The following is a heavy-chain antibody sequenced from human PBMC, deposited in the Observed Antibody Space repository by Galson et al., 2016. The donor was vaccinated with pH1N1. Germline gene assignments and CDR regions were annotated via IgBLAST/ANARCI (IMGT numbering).Heavy chain of an antibody. CDR3: AHRRSPYVDFCGGPNWFDS. Sequence: PALVKPTQTLTLTCTVSGFSLDTSGVGVGWIRQPPGKALEWLGDICWNDEKRYSPSLRNSLTNTKEASKNQEVLTMTNVDPVDTATYFCAHRRSPYVDFCGGPNWFDSWCQGTLVIVSS. D-gene: IGHD3-3*01. V-gene: IGHV2-5*01. CDR2: ICWNDEK. J-gene: IGHJ5*01. CDR1: GFSLDTSGVG.